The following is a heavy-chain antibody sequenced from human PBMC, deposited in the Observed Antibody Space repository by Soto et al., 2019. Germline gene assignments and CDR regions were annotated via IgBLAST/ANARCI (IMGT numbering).Heavy chain of an antibody. Sequence: PSETLSLTCTVSGGSISSYYWSWIRQPPGKGLEWIGYIYYSGSTNYNPSLKSRVTITVDTSKNQFSLKLSSVTAADTAVYYCARAGVVGATALDYWVQGTLVTVSS. CDR2: IYYSGST. D-gene: IGHD1-26*01. CDR1: GGSISSYY. J-gene: IGHJ4*02. CDR3: ARAGVVGATALDY. V-gene: IGHV4-59*12.